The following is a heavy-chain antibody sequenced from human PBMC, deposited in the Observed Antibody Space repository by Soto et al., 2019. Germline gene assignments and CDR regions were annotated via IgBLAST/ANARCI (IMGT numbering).Heavy chain of an antibody. CDR1: GYSVSIYT. CDR2: LNVGNGNT. V-gene: IGHV1-3*01. Sequence: ASVEVSCKASGYSVSIYTMHWVRQAPGQRLEWMGWLNVGNGNTKYSQKLQGRVTITRDTSASTAYMELTSLRSEDTAVYYCARFKGGAYGMDVWGQGTTVTVSS. CDR3: ARFKGGAYGMDV. D-gene: IGHD2-15*01. J-gene: IGHJ6*02.